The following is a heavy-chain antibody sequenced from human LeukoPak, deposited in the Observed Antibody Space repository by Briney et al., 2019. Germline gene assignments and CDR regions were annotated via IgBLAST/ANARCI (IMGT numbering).Heavy chain of an antibody. J-gene: IGHJ4*02. CDR3: ARAGSIAVAGFDY. Sequence: PSETLSLTCTVSGGSINDFYWNRIRQPPGKGLEWIGYIYSSGTTNYNPSLKSRVTMSIDTSKNQFSLKLSSVTAADTAVYYCARAGSIAVAGFDYWGQGTLVTVSS. CDR1: GGSINDFY. V-gene: IGHV4-4*09. CDR2: IYSSGTT. D-gene: IGHD6-19*01.